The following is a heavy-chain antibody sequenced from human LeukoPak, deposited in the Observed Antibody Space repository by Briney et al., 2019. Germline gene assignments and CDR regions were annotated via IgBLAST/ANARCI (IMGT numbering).Heavy chain of an antibody. V-gene: IGHV1-2*02. Sequence: ASVKVSCKASGYTFTGYYVHWVRQAPGQGLEWMGWINPNSGGTNYAQKFQGRVTMTRDTSISTAYMELSRLRSDDTAVYYCARDPEIAAAGGYWGQGTLVTVSS. J-gene: IGHJ4*02. CDR3: ARDPEIAAAGGY. D-gene: IGHD6-13*01. CDR2: INPNSGGT. CDR1: GYTFTGYY.